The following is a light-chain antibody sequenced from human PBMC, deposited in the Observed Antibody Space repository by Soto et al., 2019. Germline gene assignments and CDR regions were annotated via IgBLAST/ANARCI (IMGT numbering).Light chain of an antibody. Sequence: EVVMTQSPATLSVSPGERATLSCRASQSVSSKLAWYQQKPGQAPRLLIYGASTRATGIPARFSGSGSGTEFTLTISSLQSEDFAVYYCQHYNNWPPWTFGQGTKVDI. J-gene: IGKJ1*01. V-gene: IGKV3-15*01. CDR3: QHYNNWPPWT. CDR1: QSVSSK. CDR2: GAS.